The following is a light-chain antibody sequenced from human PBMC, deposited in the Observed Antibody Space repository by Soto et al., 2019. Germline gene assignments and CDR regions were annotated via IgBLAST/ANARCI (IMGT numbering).Light chain of an antibody. J-gene: IGLJ2*01. CDR1: SSNIGSNT. CDR2: SND. Sequence: QSVLTQAPSASGTPGQRVTISCSGSSSNIGSNTVSWYQQVPGTAPKLLIYSNDQRPSGVPDRFSGSKSGTSASLAIGGLQSEDEAYYYCAAWDGSLNGWVFGGGTKLTVL. V-gene: IGLV1-44*01. CDR3: AAWDGSLNGWV.